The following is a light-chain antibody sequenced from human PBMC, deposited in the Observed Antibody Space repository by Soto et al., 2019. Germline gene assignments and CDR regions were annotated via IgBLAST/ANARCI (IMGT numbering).Light chain of an antibody. CDR1: QDISKW. V-gene: IGKV1-5*01. Sequence: DIQMTQSPSTLSASVGDRVAITCRASQDISKWLAWYQQKPGKPPKLLIYDASGLDSGVPSRFSGSGYGTEFTLTISGLQPEDVATFYCRQYDSFPWTVGPGTKVDIK. J-gene: IGKJ1*01. CDR2: DAS. CDR3: RQYDSFPWT.